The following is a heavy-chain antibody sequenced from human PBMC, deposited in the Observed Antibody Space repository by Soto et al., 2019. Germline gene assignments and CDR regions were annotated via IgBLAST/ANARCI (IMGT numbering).Heavy chain of an antibody. J-gene: IGHJ4*02. Sequence: QVQLQESGPGLVKPSQTLSLTCTVSGGSISSGGYYWSWIRQHPGKGLEWIGYIYYSGSTYYNPSLKSRVTISVGQSKSEFSPKLGSVTAAGTAVYYCARRSWSCYYGGFFDYWGQGALVTVSS. CDR3: ARRSWSCYYGGFFDY. V-gene: IGHV4-31*03. CDR2: IYYSGST. CDR1: GGSISSGGYY. D-gene: IGHD3-3*01.